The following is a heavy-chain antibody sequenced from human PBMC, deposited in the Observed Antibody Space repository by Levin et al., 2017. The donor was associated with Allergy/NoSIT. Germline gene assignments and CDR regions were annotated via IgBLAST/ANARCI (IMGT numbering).Heavy chain of an antibody. CDR1: GITVSSIY. V-gene: IGHV3-66*01. J-gene: IGHJ4*02. CDR3: VRDRNKWNLGY. Sequence: SCAASGITVSSIYMNWVRQAPGKGLEWVSVIYSAGSTDYADSVKGRFTISRDNSKNTVYLQMNSLRVEDTAVYYCVRDRNKWNLGYWGQGALVTVSS. CDR2: IYSAGST. D-gene: IGHD1-20*01.